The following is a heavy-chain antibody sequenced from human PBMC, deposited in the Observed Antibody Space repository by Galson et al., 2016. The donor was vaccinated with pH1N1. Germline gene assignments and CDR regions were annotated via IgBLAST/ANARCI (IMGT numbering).Heavy chain of an antibody. V-gene: IGHV1-46*01. J-gene: IGHJ4*02. D-gene: IGHD3-10*01. CDR1: GYTFSDFY. Sequence: SVKVSCKAYGYTFSDFYIHWLRLAPGPGVEWLGIIDPCSGNTKYPQKFQNRITVTRDTSTSTVYMELSSLGSEYTALYYCARDQFSTPKFREVLQFWGQGTLLIVSS. CDR3: ARDQFSTPKFREVLQF. CDR2: IDPCSGNT.